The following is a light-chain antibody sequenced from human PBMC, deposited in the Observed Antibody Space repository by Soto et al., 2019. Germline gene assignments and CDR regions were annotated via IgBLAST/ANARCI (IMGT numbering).Light chain of an antibody. Sequence: QSVLTQPASVSGSPGQSITISCTGTSSDIGNYDFVSWYQQVPGTAPKAMIYEVSSRPSGVSNRFSGSKSGNTASLTISGLQTDDEADYYCCLYVGATTYVFGTGTKVTVL. CDR3: CLYVGATTYV. V-gene: IGLV2-23*02. CDR2: EVS. CDR1: SSDIGNYDF. J-gene: IGLJ1*01.